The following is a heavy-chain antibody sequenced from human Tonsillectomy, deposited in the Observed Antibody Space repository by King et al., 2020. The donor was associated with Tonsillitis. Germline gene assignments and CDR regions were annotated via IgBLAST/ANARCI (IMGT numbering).Heavy chain of an antibody. V-gene: IGHV2-5*02. CDR2: IYWDDDK. J-gene: IGHJ1*01. D-gene: IGHD3-9*01. CDR3: ALLTAAEYFQH. Sequence: ITLQESGPTLVKPTQTLTLTCTFSGFSLSTSGVGVGWIRQPPGKALEWLALIYWDDDKRYSPSLKSRLTITKDTSKNQVVLTMTNMDPVDTASYYCALLTAAEYFQHWGQGTLVTVSS. CDR1: GFSLSTSGVG.